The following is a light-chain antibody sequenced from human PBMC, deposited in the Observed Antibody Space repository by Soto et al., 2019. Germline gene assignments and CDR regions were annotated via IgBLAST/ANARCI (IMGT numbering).Light chain of an antibody. CDR1: SSDVGDYNY. CDR3: SSYAGTNNPHVV. CDR2: EVT. J-gene: IGLJ2*01. V-gene: IGLV2-8*01. Sequence: QSALTQPPSASGPPGQSVTISCTGTSSDVGDYNYVSWYQQHPGKAPKLIIYEVTKRPSGVPDRFTGSKSGNTASLTVSGLQTEDDADYYCSSYAGTNNPHVVFGGGTKVTVL.